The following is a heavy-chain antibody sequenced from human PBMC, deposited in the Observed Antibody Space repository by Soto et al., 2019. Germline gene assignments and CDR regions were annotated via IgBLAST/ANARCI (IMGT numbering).Heavy chain of an antibody. CDR2: IVVGSGNT. Sequence: SVKVSCKASGFTFTSSAVQWVRQARGQRLEWIGWIVVGSGNTNYAQKFQERVTITRDMSTSTAYMELSSLRSEDTALYYCAACYYYYDSSGYWPPDYWGQGTWSPSPQ. V-gene: IGHV1-58*01. CDR3: AACYYYYDSSGYWPPDY. J-gene: IGHJ4*02. CDR1: GFTFTSSA. D-gene: IGHD3-22*01.